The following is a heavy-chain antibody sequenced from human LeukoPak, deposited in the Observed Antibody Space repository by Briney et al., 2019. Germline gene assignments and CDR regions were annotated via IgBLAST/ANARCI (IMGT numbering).Heavy chain of an antibody. Sequence: PGGSLRLSCAASGFTFSSYEMNWVRQAPGKGLEWVSYISRSDTMYYADSVKGRFTISRDNSKNTLYLQMNSLRAEDTAVYYCAKEPALWGQGTLVTVSS. J-gene: IGHJ4*02. CDR2: ISRSDTM. CDR1: GFTFSSYE. V-gene: IGHV3-48*03. CDR3: AKEPAL. D-gene: IGHD6-25*01.